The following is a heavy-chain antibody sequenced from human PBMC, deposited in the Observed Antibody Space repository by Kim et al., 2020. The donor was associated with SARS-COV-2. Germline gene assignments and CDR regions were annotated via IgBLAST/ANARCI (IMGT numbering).Heavy chain of an antibody. Sequence: VTGRFTNSRDKSKNTLYLQMNSLRAEDTAVYYCAKDRDRDSSGYYYSVDYWGQGTLVTVSS. J-gene: IGHJ4*02. D-gene: IGHD3-22*01. V-gene: IGHV3-23*01. CDR3: AKDRDRDSSGYYYSVDY.